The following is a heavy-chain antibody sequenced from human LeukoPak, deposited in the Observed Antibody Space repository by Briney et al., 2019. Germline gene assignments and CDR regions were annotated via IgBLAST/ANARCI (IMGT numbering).Heavy chain of an antibody. J-gene: IGHJ3*02. CDR2: ISGDGGGT. Sequence: PGGSLRLSCAASGFTFDDYAMHWVRQAPGKGLEWVSLISGDGGGTYYADSVKGRFTISRDNAKNSLYLQMNSLSAEDTALYYCARNSRDAFDIWGQGTMVTVSS. CDR1: GFTFDDYA. CDR3: ARNSRDAFDI. V-gene: IGHV3-43*02.